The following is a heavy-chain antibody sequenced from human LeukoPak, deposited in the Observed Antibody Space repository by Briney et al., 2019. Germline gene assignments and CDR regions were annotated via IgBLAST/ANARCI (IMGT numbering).Heavy chain of an antibody. V-gene: IGHV1-69*05. CDR2: IIPIFGTA. J-gene: IGHJ6*04. Sequence: ASVKVSCKASGGTFSSYAISWVRQAPGQGLEWMGGIIPIFGTANYAQKFQGRVTITTDESTSTAYMELSSLRSEDTAVYYCAREGTITMVRGVIISSIGFLDVWGKGTTVTVSS. CDR1: GGTFSSYA. D-gene: IGHD3-10*01. CDR3: AREGTITMVRGVIISSIGFLDV.